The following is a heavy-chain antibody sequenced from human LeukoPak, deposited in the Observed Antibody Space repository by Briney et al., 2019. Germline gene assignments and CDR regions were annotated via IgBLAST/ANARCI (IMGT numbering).Heavy chain of an antibody. CDR1: GFTFSTYG. Sequence: GGSLRLSCAASGFTFSTYGMHWVRQAPGKGLEWVVFIRYDADNKYYADSVRGRFTISRDNSKNTLFLQMNSLRAEDTAVYYCAKALGGYYYFDFWGQGTLVTVSS. D-gene: IGHD2-21*02. CDR3: AKALGGYYYFDF. V-gene: IGHV3-30*02. CDR2: IRYDADNK. J-gene: IGHJ4*02.